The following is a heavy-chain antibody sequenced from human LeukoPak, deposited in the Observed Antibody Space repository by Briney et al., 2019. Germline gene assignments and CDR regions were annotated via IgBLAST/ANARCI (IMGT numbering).Heavy chain of an antibody. J-gene: IGHJ3*02. CDR2: ISGSGSNT. Sequence: GGSLRPSCAASGFTFSSYAMSWVRQAPGKGLEWVSAISGSGSNTYYADSVKGRFTISRDNSQNTLYLQMNSLRAEDTAVYYCAKTGDYFDSSGYYRPDAFDIWGRGTMVTVSS. V-gene: IGHV3-23*01. D-gene: IGHD3-22*01. CDR1: GFTFSSYA. CDR3: AKTGDYFDSSGYYRPDAFDI.